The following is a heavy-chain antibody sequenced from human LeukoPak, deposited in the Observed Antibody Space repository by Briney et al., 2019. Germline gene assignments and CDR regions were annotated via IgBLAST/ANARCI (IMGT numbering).Heavy chain of an antibody. CDR2: MYYSGST. Sequence: SETLSLTCTVSGGSISSSSYYWGWIRQPPGKGLEWIGSMYYSGSTYYNPSLKSRVTISVDASKNQFSLKLSSVTAADTAVYYCARDPNIVLMVYAPGGSFDLWGRGTLVTVSS. CDR3: ARDPNIVLMVYAPGGSFDL. V-gene: IGHV4-39*07. J-gene: IGHJ2*01. CDR1: GGSISSSSYY. D-gene: IGHD2-8*01.